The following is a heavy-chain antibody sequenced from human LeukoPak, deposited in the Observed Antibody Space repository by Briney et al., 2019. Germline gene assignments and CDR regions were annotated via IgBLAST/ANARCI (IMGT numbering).Heavy chain of an antibody. CDR2: IRYDGSNK. V-gene: IGHV3-30*02. CDR1: GFTFGSYG. Sequence: GGSLRLSCAASGFTFGSYGMHWVRQAPGKGLEWVAFIRYDGSNKYYADSVKGRFTISRDNSKNTLYLQMNSLRAEDTAVYYCAKSPFDYGGYRYDYWGQGTLVTVSS. J-gene: IGHJ4*02. D-gene: IGHD5-12*01. CDR3: AKSPFDYGGYRYDY.